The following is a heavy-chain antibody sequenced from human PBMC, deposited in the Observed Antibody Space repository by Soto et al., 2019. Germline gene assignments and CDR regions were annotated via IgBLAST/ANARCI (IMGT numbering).Heavy chain of an antibody. CDR1: GFTFRSYW. CDR2: VNSDGTST. D-gene: IGHD6-19*01. Sequence: EVQLVESGGGLDQPGGSLRLSCAASGFTFRSYWMHWVRQVPGKGLVWVSRVNSDGTSTTYADSVKGRVTISRDNAKNTLYLQLSSLSAEDTAVYYCARSSSGWAYFGYWGQGTVVTVSS. V-gene: IGHV3-74*01. J-gene: IGHJ4*02. CDR3: ARSSSGWAYFGY.